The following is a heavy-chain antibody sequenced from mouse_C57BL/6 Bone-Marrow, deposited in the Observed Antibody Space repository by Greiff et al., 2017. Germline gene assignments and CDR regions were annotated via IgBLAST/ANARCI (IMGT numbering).Heavy chain of an antibody. D-gene: IGHD1-1*01. CDR1: GYAFSSSW. CDR3: ARDYYGSSYAMDY. V-gene: IGHV1-82*01. Sequence: QVQLKESGPELVKPGASVKISCKASGYAFSSSWMNWVKQRPGKGLEWIGRIYPGDGDTNYNGKIKGKATLTADKSSSQAYMQLSSLPSEDSAVYFCARDYYGSSYAMDYWGQGTSVTVSS. CDR2: IYPGDGDT. J-gene: IGHJ4*01.